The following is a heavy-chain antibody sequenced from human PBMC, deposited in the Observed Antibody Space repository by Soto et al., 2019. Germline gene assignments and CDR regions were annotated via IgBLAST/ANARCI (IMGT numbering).Heavy chain of an antibody. CDR2: IYSRGST. J-gene: IGHJ6*02. V-gene: IGHV3-66*01. CDR1: GFTVSDNN. CDR3: ARVSEPTYAMDV. Sequence: EVQLVESGGGLVQPGGSLRLSCAASGFTVSDNNINWARQAPGKGLEWVSVIYSRGSTYYADSVKGRFTISRDKSRNTLHLQMNSLRADDTAVYYCARVSEPTYAMDVWGQGTTVTVSS.